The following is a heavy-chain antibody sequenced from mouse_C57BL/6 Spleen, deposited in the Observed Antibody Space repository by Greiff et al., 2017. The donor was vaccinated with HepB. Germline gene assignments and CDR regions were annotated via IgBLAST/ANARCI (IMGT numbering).Heavy chain of an antibody. CDR1: GYTFTDYN. V-gene: IGHV1-22*01. CDR3: ARESYYGSSYGYFDV. Sequence: VQLQQSGPELVKPGASVKMSCKASGYTFTDYNMHWVKQSHGKSLEWIGYINPNNGGTSYNQKFKGKATLTVNKSSSTAYMELRSLTSEDSAVYYCARESYYGSSYGYFDVGGTGTTVTVSS. J-gene: IGHJ1*03. CDR2: INPNNGGT. D-gene: IGHD1-1*01.